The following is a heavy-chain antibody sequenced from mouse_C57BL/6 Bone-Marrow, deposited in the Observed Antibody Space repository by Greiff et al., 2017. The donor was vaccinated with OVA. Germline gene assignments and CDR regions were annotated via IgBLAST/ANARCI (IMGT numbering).Heavy chain of an antibody. CDR3: AGKGRGAWFAD. V-gene: IGHV2-2*01. J-gene: IGHJ3*01. CDR2: IWSGGST. Sequence: QVQLQQSGPGLVQPSQSLSITCTVSGFSLTSYGVHWVRQSPGKGLEWLGVIWSGGSTDYNAAFISRLSISKDNSKSQVFFKMNSLQVDDTAIYYCAGKGRGAWFADWGQGTLVTVSA. CDR1: GFSLTSYG.